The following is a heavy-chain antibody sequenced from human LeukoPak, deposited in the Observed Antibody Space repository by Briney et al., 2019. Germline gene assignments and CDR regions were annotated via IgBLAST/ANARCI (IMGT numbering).Heavy chain of an antibody. J-gene: IGHJ4*02. CDR2: ISGSGGST. CDR3: ARYSYGYKSGSY. Sequence: GGSLRLSCAASGFTFSSYAMSWVRQAPGKGLEWVSAISGSGGSTYYADSVKGRFTISRDNSKNTLYLQMNSLRAEDTAVYYCARYSYGYKSGSYWGQGTLDTVSS. V-gene: IGHV3-23*01. D-gene: IGHD5-18*01. CDR1: GFTFSSYA.